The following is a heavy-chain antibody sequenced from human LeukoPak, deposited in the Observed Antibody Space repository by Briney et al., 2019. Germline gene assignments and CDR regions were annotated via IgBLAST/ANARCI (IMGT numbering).Heavy chain of an antibody. D-gene: IGHD6-6*01. J-gene: IGHJ6*03. CDR2: MNPNSGNT. CDR3: AIAARPYYYYYMDV. V-gene: IGHV1-8*03. CDR1: GYTFTSYD. Sequence: GASVKVSCKASGYTFTSYDINWVRQATGQGLEWMGWMNPNSGNTGYAQKFQGRVTITRNTSISTAYMELSSLRSEDTAVYYCAIAARPYYYYYMDVWGKGTTVTVSS.